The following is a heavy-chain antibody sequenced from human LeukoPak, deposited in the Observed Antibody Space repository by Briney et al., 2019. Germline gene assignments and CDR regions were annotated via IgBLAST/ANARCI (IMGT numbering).Heavy chain of an antibody. J-gene: IGHJ3*02. CDR1: GGSISSYF. CDR2: LFYSGST. Sequence: SETLSLTCAVSGGSISSYFWSWIRQPPGKGLEWIAYLFYSGSTDYNPSLEGRVTILVDTSNNHFSLKLSSMTAADTAVYYCARGVAATATGAFDIWGQGTMVTVSS. D-gene: IGHD6-13*01. V-gene: IGHV4-59*01. CDR3: ARGVAATATGAFDI.